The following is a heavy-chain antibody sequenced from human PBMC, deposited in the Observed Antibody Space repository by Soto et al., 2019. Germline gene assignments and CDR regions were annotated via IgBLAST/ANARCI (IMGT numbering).Heavy chain of an antibody. V-gene: IGHV3-30*18. Sequence: GGSLRLSCAASGFTFSSYGMHWVRQAPGKGLEWVAVISYDGSNKYYADSVKGRFTISRDNSKNTLYLQMNSLRAEDTAVYYCAKGIQLWFVVVYYYGMDVWGQGTTVTVSS. D-gene: IGHD5-18*01. CDR1: GFTFSSYG. CDR2: ISYDGSNK. CDR3: AKGIQLWFVVVYYYGMDV. J-gene: IGHJ6*02.